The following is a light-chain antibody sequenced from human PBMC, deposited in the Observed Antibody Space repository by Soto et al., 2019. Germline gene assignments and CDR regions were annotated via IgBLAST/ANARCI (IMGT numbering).Light chain of an antibody. CDR3: QQYNNWWT. V-gene: IGKV3-15*01. Sequence: EIVMTQSPATLSVSPGERATLSCRASHSVNSNLAWYQQRPGQASRLLISGASTRATGVPARFSGSGSETEFTLTISSLQSEDFAVYYCQQYNNWWTFGQGTKVEIK. CDR2: GAS. CDR1: HSVNSN. J-gene: IGKJ1*01.